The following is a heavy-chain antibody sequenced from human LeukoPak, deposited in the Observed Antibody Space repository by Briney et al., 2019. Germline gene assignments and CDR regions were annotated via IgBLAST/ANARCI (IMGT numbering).Heavy chain of an antibody. D-gene: IGHD3-3*01. Sequence: SETLSLTCTVSGGSISSGGYYWSWIRQPPGKGLEWIGYIYHSGSTYYNPSLKSRVTISVDRSKNQFSLKLSSVTAADTAVYYCARSPPSQGDDFWSGYYKSVGINWGQGTLVTVSS. CDR1: GGSISSGGYY. CDR3: ARSPPSQGDDFWSGYYKSVGIN. J-gene: IGHJ4*02. V-gene: IGHV4-30-2*01. CDR2: IYHSGST.